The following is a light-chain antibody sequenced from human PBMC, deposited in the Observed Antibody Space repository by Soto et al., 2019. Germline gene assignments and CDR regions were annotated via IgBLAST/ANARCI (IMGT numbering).Light chain of an antibody. J-gene: IGKJ1*01. CDR3: QQYNNWPV. Sequence: EIVMTHSPATLSVSPGERATLSCRASQSVSSNLAWYQQKPGQAPRLLIYGASTRATGIPARFSGSGSGTEFTLTISSLQSEDFAVYYCQQYNNWPVFGQGTKVEIK. V-gene: IGKV3-15*01. CDR1: QSVSSN. CDR2: GAS.